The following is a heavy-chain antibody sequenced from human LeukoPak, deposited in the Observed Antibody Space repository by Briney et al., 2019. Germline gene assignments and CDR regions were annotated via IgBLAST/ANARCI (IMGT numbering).Heavy chain of an antibody. Sequence: SETLSLTCTVSGGSINNYYWSWIRQPAGEGLEWIGRIYTRGSTNYNPSLKSRVTMSVDTSKNQFSLKLSSVTAADTAVYYCARGRYCSADICSGGDAFDIWGQGTMVSVSS. V-gene: IGHV4-4*07. CDR1: GGSINNYY. CDR3: ARGRYCSADICSGGDAFDI. J-gene: IGHJ3*02. D-gene: IGHD2-15*01. CDR2: IYTRGST.